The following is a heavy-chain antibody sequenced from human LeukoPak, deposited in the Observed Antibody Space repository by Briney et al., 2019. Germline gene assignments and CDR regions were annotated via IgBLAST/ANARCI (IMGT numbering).Heavy chain of an antibody. CDR3: AKGFQTYGELSFDV. CDR2: ISGSGGST. CDR1: GFTFSSYA. Sequence: GGSLRLSCAASGFTFSSYAMSWVRQAPGKGLGWVSAISGSGGSTYYADSVKGRFTISRDNSKTTLYLQMNSLRADDTAVYYCAKGFQTYGELSFDVWGQGTLVAVSS. J-gene: IGHJ4*02. V-gene: IGHV3-23*01. D-gene: IGHD4-17*01.